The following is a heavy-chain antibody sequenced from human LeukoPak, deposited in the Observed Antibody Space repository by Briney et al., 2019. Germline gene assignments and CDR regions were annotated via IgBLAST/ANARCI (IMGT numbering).Heavy chain of an antibody. CDR3: ARDRVGSSSSIIDY. V-gene: IGHV3-30-3*01. CDR1: GFTFSSYA. J-gene: IGHJ4*02. CDR2: ISYDGSNK. D-gene: IGHD6-6*01. Sequence: GGSLRLSWAASGFTFSSYAMHWVRQAPGKGLEWVAVISYDGSNKYYADSVKGRFTISRDNSKNTLYLQMNSLRAEDTAVYYCARDRVGSSSSIIDYWGQGTLVTVSS.